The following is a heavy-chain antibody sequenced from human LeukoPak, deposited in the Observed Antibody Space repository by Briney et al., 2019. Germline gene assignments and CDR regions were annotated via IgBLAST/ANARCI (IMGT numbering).Heavy chain of an antibody. V-gene: IGHV4-30-2*01. Sequence: SETLSLTCAVSGGSISSGGYSWSWIRQPPGKGLEWIGYIYHSGSTYYNPSLKSRITISVDRSKNQFSLMLRYVTAEDTAVYYCARGVGEMATMPRLPPLESYYFDYWGQGTLVTVSS. CDR3: ARGVGEMATMPRLPPLESYYFDY. D-gene: IGHD5-24*01. CDR1: GGSISSGGYS. CDR2: IYHSGST. J-gene: IGHJ4*02.